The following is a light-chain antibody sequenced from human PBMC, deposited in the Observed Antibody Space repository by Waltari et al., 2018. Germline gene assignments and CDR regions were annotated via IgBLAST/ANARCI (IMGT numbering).Light chain of an antibody. J-gene: IGLJ2*01. V-gene: IGLV5-45*03. CDR1: SGITVGSYR. CDR2: YKSDSDN. CDR3: MIWHNNAVV. Sequence: QAVLTQPSSLSASPGASASLTCTLRSGITVGSYRIYWYQQKPGSPPQSLLRYKSDSDNHQDSRVPRRFSGSKDASANAGILLISGLQSEDEADYYCMIWHNNAVVFGGGTTLTVL.